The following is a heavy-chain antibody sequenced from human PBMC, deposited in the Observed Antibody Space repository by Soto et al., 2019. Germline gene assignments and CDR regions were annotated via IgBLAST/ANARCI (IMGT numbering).Heavy chain of an antibody. CDR1: GFTVSSKY. J-gene: IGHJ6*03. D-gene: IGHD2-15*01. CDR3: ARADVLCDGGRCYGIPLAV. Sequence: EVQLVESGGGLVQPGGSLRLSCAASGFTVSSKYMTWVRQAPGKGLEWVSLIKSGGTTYYADSVKGRFTISRDTSENTMHLQMDSLRVEDTAVYYCARADVLCDGGRCYGIPLAVWGKGTTVTVP. CDR2: IKSGGTT. V-gene: IGHV3-66*01.